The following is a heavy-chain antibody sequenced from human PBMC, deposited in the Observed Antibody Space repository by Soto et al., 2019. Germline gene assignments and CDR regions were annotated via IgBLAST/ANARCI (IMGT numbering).Heavy chain of an antibody. CDR1: GFTFSSYS. J-gene: IGHJ6*03. CDR3: ARDDSGYGVVKNYYYYYMDV. V-gene: IGHV3-21*01. D-gene: IGHD5-12*01. CDR2: ISSSSSYI. Sequence: GGSLRLSCAASGFTFSSYSMNWVRQAPGKGLEWVSSISSSSSYIYYADSVKGRFTISRDNAKNSLYLQMNSLRAEDTAVYYCARDDSGYGVVKNYYYYYMDVWGKGTTVTVSS.